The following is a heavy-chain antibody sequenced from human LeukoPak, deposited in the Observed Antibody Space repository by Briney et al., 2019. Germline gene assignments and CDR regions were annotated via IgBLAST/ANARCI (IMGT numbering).Heavy chain of an antibody. CDR3: ARPPFYGSGRVDAFDI. J-gene: IGHJ3*02. CDR2: IYPGDSDT. CDR1: GYSFTSYW. Sequence: GESPKISCKGSGYSFTSYWIGWVRQMPGEGLEWMGIIYPGDSDTRYSPSFQGQVTISADKSISTAYLQWSSLKASDTAMYYCARPPFYGSGRVDAFDIWGQGTMVTVSS. V-gene: IGHV5-51*01. D-gene: IGHD3-10*01.